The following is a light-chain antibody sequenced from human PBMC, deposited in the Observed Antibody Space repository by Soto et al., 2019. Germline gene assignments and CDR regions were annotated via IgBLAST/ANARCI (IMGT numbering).Light chain of an antibody. Sequence: EIVLPQSPAPLSVSPGERATLPSSASRSISNYLAWYQQKPGQAPRLLIYGASTRATGIPARFSGSGSGTEFTLTISSLQSEDFAVYFCQQYNNWPRTFGQGTKVDIK. CDR1: RSISNY. V-gene: IGKV3-15*01. J-gene: IGKJ1*01. CDR3: QQYNNWPRT. CDR2: GAS.